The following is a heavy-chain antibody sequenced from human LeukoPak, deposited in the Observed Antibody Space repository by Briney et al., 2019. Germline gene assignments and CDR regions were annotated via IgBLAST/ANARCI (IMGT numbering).Heavy chain of an antibody. CDR1: EYTFTNYA. V-gene: IGHV7-4-1*02. CDR2: INTNTGNP. CDR3: ARGVLDSLGVSSGFDI. Sequence: ASVKVSCKASEYTFTNYAMNWVRQAPGQGLEWMGWINTNTGNPTYAQDFTGRFVFSLDTSVSTAYLQISSLKAEDTAVYYRARGVLDSLGVSSGFDIWGQGTMVTVSS. D-gene: IGHD3-16*01. J-gene: IGHJ3*02.